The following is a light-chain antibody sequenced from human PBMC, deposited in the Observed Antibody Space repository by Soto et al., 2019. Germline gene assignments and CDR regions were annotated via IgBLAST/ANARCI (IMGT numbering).Light chain of an antibody. CDR1: QSINAH. Sequence: EVVMTQSPATLSVSPGERVTLSCRASQSINAHLAWYQQIPGQAPRRLIHGASTRATGIPARFSGSGFGTEFILTISSLQSEDFAVYYCQQYNTWLWTFGQGTKVEIQ. CDR2: GAS. CDR3: QQYNTWLWT. V-gene: IGKV3-15*01. J-gene: IGKJ1*01.